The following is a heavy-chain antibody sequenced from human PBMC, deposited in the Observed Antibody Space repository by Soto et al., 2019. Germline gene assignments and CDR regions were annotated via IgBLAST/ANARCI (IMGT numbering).Heavy chain of an antibody. J-gene: IGHJ4*02. V-gene: IGHV1-3*01. D-gene: IGHD1-26*01. CDR1: GYTFTSYA. CDR2: INAGNGNT. CDR3: ARWVGGNYFHY. Sequence: GASVKVSCKASGYTFTSYAMHWVRQAPGQRLEWMGWINAGNGNTKYSQKFQGRVTVTRDTSASTAYMELRSLTSEDTAVYFCARWVGGNYFHYWGQGTLVTVS.